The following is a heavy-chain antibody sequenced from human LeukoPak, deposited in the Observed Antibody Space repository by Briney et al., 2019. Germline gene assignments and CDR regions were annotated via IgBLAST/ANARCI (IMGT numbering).Heavy chain of an antibody. V-gene: IGHV3-30*03. Sequence: GGSLRLSCAASGFTFSSYGMHWVRQAPGKGLEWVALISYDGSNKYYADSVKGRFTISRDNSKNTLYLQMNSLRAEDTAVYYCTTEYYYDSSGYYNWYFDLWGRGTLVTVSS. CDR1: GFTFSSYG. CDR2: ISYDGSNK. CDR3: TTEYYYDSSGYYNWYFDL. D-gene: IGHD3-22*01. J-gene: IGHJ2*01.